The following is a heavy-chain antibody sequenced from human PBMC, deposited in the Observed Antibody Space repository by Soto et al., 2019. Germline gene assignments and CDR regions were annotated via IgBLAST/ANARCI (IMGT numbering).Heavy chain of an antibody. D-gene: IGHD6-6*01. CDR1: GFTFSSYW. V-gene: IGHV3-7*01. CDR3: ARDLYSSSYLYYYYGMDV. J-gene: IGHJ6*02. Sequence: GSLRLSCAASGFTFSSYWMSWVRQAPGKGLEWVANIKQDGSEKYYVDSVKGRFTISRDNAKNSLYLQMNSLRAEDTAVFYCARDLYSSSYLYYYYGMDVWGQGTTVTVSS. CDR2: IKQDGSEK.